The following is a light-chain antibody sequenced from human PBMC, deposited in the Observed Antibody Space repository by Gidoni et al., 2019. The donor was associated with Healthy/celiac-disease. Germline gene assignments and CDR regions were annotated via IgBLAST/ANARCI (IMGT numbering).Light chain of an antibody. CDR1: SSDVGSYNL. Sequence: QSARTQPASVSGSPGKSITISCTGTSSDVGSYNLVSWYQQHPGKAPKLMIYAGSKRPSGVSNRFSGSKSGNTASLTISGLQSEDAADYHCCSYAGSSTLVFGGGTKLTVL. CDR2: AGS. V-gene: IGLV2-23*01. J-gene: IGLJ3*02. CDR3: CSYAGSSTLV.